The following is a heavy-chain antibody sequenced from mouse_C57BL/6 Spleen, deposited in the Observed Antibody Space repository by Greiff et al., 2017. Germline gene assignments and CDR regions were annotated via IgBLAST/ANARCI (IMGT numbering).Heavy chain of an antibody. D-gene: IGHD2-4*01. J-gene: IGHJ1*03. CDR3: AKRPYDYDESCWYFDV. Sequence: VQLQQSGPELVKPGDSVKISCKASGYSFTGYFMNWVMQSHGKSLEWIGRINPYNGDTFYNQKFKGKATLTVDKSSSTAHMELRSLTSEDSAVYYCAKRPYDYDESCWYFDVWGTGTTGTVSS. CDR1: GYSFTGYF. CDR2: INPYNGDT. V-gene: IGHV1-20*01.